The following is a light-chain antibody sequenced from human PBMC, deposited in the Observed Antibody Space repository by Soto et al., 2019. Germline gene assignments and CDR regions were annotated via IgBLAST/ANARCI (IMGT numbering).Light chain of an antibody. V-gene: IGKV3-11*01. Sequence: EIVLTQSPATLSLSPGERAALSCRASQGVSRFLAWYQQKPGQAPRLLIYDASNRATGIPARFSGSGSGTDFTLAISSLEPEDFAVYHCQQRSSWPLTFGGGTKV. CDR1: QGVSRF. J-gene: IGKJ4*01. CDR2: DAS. CDR3: QQRSSWPLT.